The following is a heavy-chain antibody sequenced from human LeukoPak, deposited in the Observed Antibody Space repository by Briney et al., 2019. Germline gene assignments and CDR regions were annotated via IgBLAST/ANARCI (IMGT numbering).Heavy chain of an antibody. D-gene: IGHD1-26*01. J-gene: IGHJ3*01. CDR3: TKDRGGSSQLGDAFDV. V-gene: IGHV3-9*01. CDR1: GFSFDEYA. Sequence: GGSLRLSCAASGFSFDEYAMHWVRQVPEKGLEWVSGISYSSETIGYVDSVKGRFTISRDNAKKSLYLQMNSLRAEDTALYYCTKDRGGSSQLGDAFDVWGQGTMVSVSS. CDR2: ISYSSETI.